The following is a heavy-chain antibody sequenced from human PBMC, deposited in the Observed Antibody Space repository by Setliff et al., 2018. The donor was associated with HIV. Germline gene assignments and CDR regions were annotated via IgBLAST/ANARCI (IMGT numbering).Heavy chain of an antibody. Sequence: KTSETLSLTCSVSGGSIDNNKYYWSWIRQPPGKGLEWIGTMFRTGTSYYNPSLTSRVTISQDTSKNQFSLELTSVTAADTAVYYCATVDGTRYLDYWGQGKLVTVSS. CDR3: ATVDGTRYLDY. CDR2: MFRTGTS. CDR1: GGSIDNNKYY. J-gene: IGHJ4*02. V-gene: IGHV4-39*07. D-gene: IGHD1-1*01.